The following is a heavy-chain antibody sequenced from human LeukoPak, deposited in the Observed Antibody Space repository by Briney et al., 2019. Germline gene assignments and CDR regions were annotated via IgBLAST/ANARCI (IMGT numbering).Heavy chain of an antibody. V-gene: IGHV4-34*01. CDR2: INHSGST. CDR1: GGSFSGYY. J-gene: IGHJ4*02. CDR3: AGLYVWGSYRYSPSFDY. D-gene: IGHD3-16*02. Sequence: SETLSLTCAVYGGSFSGYYWSWIRQPPGKGLEWIGEINHSGSTNYNPSLKSRVTISVDTSKNQSSLKLSSVTAADTAVYYCAGLYVWGSYRYSPSFDYWGQGTLVTVSS.